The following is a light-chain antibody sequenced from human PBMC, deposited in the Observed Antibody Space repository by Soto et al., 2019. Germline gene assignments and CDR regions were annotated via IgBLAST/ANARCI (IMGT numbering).Light chain of an antibody. CDR3: QQYNNWPRT. J-gene: IGKJ1*01. CDR2: GAS. Sequence: EIVMTQSPATLSVSPGERATLSCRASQSVSSNLAWYQQKPGQAPRLLIYGASTRATGIPARFSGSGSGTEFNLTISSQQSEDFAVSYCQQYNNWPRTFGQGTKVEIK. V-gene: IGKV3-15*01. CDR1: QSVSSN.